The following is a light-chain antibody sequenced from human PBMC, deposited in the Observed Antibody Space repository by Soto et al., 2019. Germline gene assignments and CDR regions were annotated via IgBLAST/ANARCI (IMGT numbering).Light chain of an antibody. J-gene: IGLJ2*01. V-gene: IGLV2-23*01. CDR2: EGN. Sequence: QSALTQPASVSGSPGQSITISCTGTSSDVGSFNLVSWYQHHPGKAPKLIIYEGNKWPSGISSRFSGSMSGNTASLTIFGLQAEDEADYYCRSYAGSSTPLFGGGTKVTVL. CDR1: SSDVGSFNL. CDR3: RSYAGSSTPL.